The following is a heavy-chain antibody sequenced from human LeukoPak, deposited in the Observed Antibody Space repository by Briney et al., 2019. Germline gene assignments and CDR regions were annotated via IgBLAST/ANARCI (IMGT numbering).Heavy chain of an antibody. Sequence: GGSLRLSCAASGFTFSDYYMNWIRQAPGKGLEWISYMSSSGSTMSYADSVTGRLTVSRDNAKNSLYLQMNSLRAEDTAVYYCATSILPAANAIDYWGQGTLLTVSS. CDR1: GFTFSDYY. D-gene: IGHD2-2*01. CDR2: MSSSGSTM. J-gene: IGHJ4*02. V-gene: IGHV3-11*04. CDR3: ATSILPAANAIDY.